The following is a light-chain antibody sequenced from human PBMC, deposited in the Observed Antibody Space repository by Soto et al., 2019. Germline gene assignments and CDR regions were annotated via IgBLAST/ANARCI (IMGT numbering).Light chain of an antibody. J-gene: IGKJ4*01. Sequence: DIQMTHSPSTLSASVEDRVTITCRASQSISSWLAWYQQKLGRAPRLLIYDASSLESGVPSRFSGSGYGTEFTLTISSLQPDDFATYYCQQYNTYSSLTFGGGAKVDI. CDR2: DAS. CDR1: QSISSW. V-gene: IGKV1-5*01. CDR3: QQYNTYSSLT.